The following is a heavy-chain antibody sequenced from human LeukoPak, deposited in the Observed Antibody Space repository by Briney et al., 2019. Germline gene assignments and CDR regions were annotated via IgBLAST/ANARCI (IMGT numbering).Heavy chain of an antibody. CDR1: GFTFSTYW. V-gene: IGHV3-74*01. CDR3: ARDPKNNYFDY. Sequence: PGRSLRLSCAASGFTFSTYWMHWVRQAPGKGLVWVSRINTDGSSTTYADSVKGRFTLSRDNARNTLSLQMNSLRAEDTAVYYCARDPKNNYFDYWGQGTLVTVSS. CDR2: INTDGSST. J-gene: IGHJ4*02.